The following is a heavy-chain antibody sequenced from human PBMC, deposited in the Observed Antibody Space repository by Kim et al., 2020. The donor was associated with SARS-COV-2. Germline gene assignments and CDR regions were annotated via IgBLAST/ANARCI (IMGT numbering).Heavy chain of an antibody. V-gene: IGHV3-23*01. CDR3: AKLGRMTTVIEYYGMDV. J-gene: IGHJ6*02. CDR1: GFTFSSYA. D-gene: IGHD4-17*01. Sequence: GGSLRLSCAASGFTFSSYAMSWVRQAPGKGLEWVSAISGSGGSTYYADSVKGRFTISRDNSKNTLYLQMNSLRAEDTAVYYCAKLGRMTTVIEYYGMDVWGQGTTVTVSS. CDR2: ISGSGGST.